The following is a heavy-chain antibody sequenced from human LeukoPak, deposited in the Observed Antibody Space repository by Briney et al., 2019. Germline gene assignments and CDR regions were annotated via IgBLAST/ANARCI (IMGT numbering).Heavy chain of an antibody. V-gene: IGHV4-4*02. CDR2: IHHSGSA. D-gene: IGHD6-6*01. Sequence: SGTLSLTCVISGVSITNNAWWNWVRQPPGKGLEWIGEIHHSGSANYNASLRSRATISVDKSKNQFSLQLTSVTAADTALYYCARGVGSIAGAYWGQGTLVTVSS. CDR1: GVSITNNAW. CDR3: ARGVGSIAGAY. J-gene: IGHJ4*02.